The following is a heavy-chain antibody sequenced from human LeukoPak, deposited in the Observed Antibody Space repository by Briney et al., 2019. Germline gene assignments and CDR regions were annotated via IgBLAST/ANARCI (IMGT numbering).Heavy chain of an antibody. V-gene: IGHV1-2*02. CDR3: ARVGEYQLLIHYFDY. CDR2: INPNSGGT. CDR1: GYTFTGYY. Sequence: ASVKVSCKASGYTFTGYYMHWVRQAPGQGLEWMGWINPNSGGTNYAQKFQGRVAMTRDTSISTAYMELSRLRSDDTAVYYCARVGEYQLLIHYFDYWGQGTLVTVSS. J-gene: IGHJ4*02. D-gene: IGHD2-2*01.